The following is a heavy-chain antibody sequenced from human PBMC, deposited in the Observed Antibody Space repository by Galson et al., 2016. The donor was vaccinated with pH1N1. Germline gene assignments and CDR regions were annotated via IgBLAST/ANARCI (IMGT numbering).Heavy chain of an antibody. CDR2: IYTSGSA. CDR3: ARGIGCCTNKCTYYFDY. Sequence: TLSLTCTVSGVSISSGGYFWTWIRQPAGKGLEWIGRIYTSGSADYNFSLKSRVIISLDTSKNQFSLKLSSVTAADTAIYYCARGIGCCTNKCTYYFDYWGQGTLVTVSS. J-gene: IGHJ4*02. V-gene: IGHV4-61*02. D-gene: IGHD2-8*01. CDR1: GVSISSGGYF.